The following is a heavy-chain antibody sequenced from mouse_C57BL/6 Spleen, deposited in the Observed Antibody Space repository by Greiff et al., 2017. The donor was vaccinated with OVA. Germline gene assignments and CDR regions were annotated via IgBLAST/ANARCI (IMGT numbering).Heavy chain of an antibody. CDR2: INPSTGGT. V-gene: IGHV1-42*01. D-gene: IGHD2-5*01. Sequence: VQLKESGPELVKPGASVKISCKASGYSFTGYYMTWVKQSPEKSLEWIGEINPSTGGTTYNQKFKAKATLTVDKSSSTAYMQLKSQTTEDSAVYYCARGDSNYNYWGQGTTLTVSS. CDR1: GYSFTGYY. J-gene: IGHJ2*01. CDR3: ARGDSNYNY.